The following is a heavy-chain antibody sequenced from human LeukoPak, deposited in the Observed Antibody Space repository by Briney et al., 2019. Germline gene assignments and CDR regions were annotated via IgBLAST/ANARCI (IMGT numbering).Heavy chain of an antibody. V-gene: IGHV1-69*05. CDR2: IIPIFGTA. J-gene: IGHJ3*02. CDR3: ARLAGDWGAFDI. CDR1: GGTFSSYA. D-gene: IGHD3-16*01. Sequence: ASVKVSCKASGGTFSSYAISWVRQAPGQGLEWMGGIIPIFGTANYAQKFQGRVTMTTDTSTSTAYMELRNLRSDDTAVYYCARLAGDWGAFDIWGQGTMVTVSS.